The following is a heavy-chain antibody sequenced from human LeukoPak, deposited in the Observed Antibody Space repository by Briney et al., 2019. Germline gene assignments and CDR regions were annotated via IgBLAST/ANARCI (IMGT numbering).Heavy chain of an antibody. CDR3: AKDRNGYGYTDY. J-gene: IGHJ4*02. D-gene: IGHD5-24*01. CDR2: ISYDGSNE. V-gene: IGHV3-30*18. Sequence: GGSLRLSCAASGFTFSSYGMHWVRQAPGKGLEWGAVISYDGSNEYYADSVKGRFTISRDNSKNTLYLQMNSLRAEDTAVYYCAKDRNGYGYTDYWGQGTLVTVSS. CDR1: GFTFSSYG.